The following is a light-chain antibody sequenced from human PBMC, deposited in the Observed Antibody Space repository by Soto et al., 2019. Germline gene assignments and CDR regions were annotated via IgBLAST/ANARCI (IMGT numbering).Light chain of an antibody. CDR2: GAS. J-gene: IGKJ4*01. V-gene: IGKV3-15*01. Sequence: EIVMTQSPTTLSVSPGERATLSCRASQSVSTNLAWYQQKPGQVPSLLIYGASTRASGIPARFSGSGSGTEFTLTIGSLQSEDFAVYYCQQYNNWPRATFGGGTKVEIK. CDR1: QSVSTN. CDR3: QQYNNWPRAT.